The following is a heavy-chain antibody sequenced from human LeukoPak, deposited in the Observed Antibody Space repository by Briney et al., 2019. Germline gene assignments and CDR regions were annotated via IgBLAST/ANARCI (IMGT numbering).Heavy chain of an antibody. CDR1: GFTFSSYG. Sequence: GGSLRLSCAASGFTFSSYGMHWVRQAPGKGLEWVAVIWYDGSNKYYADSVKGRFTISRDNSKNTLYLQMNSLRAEDTAVYYCARLPAYCSSTACYYDYWGQGTLVTVSS. J-gene: IGHJ4*02. V-gene: IGHV3-33*01. CDR3: ARLPAYCSSTACYYDY. D-gene: IGHD2-2*01. CDR2: IWYDGSNK.